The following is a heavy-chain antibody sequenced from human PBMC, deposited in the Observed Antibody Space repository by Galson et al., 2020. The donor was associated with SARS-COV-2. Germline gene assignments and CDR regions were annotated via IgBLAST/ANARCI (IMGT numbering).Heavy chain of an antibody. CDR3: ASQSGREGYFDY. Sequence: GGSLRLSCAASGFTFSSYSMNWVRQAPGKGLEWVSSISSSSSYIYYADSVKGRFTISRDNAKNSLYLQMNSLRAEDTAVYYCASQSGREGYFDYWGQGTLVTVSS. D-gene: IGHD5-12*01. CDR1: GFTFSSYS. J-gene: IGHJ4*02. CDR2: ISSSSSYI. V-gene: IGHV3-21*01.